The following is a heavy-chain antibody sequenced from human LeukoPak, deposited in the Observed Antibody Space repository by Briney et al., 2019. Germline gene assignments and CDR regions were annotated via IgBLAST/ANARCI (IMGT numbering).Heavy chain of an antibody. CDR2: IYWNDDK. CDR3: AHVTINIRLADY. Sequence: SGPTLVKPTQTLTLTCTFSGFSLSTSGVGVGWIRQPPGKALEWLALIYWNDDKRYSPSLKSRLTITKDTSKNQVVLTMTNMDPVDTATYYCAHVTINIRLADYWGQGTLVTVSS. CDR1: GFSLSTSGVG. J-gene: IGHJ4*02. V-gene: IGHV2-5*01. D-gene: IGHD3-3*01.